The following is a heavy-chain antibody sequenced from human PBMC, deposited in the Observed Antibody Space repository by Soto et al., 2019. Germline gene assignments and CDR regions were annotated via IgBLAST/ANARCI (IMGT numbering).Heavy chain of an antibody. J-gene: IGHJ3*02. CDR1: GYTFTGYY. V-gene: IGHV1-2*02. D-gene: IGHD3-22*01. CDR2: INPNSGGT. CDR3: ARAAYYDSSGLMAFDI. Sequence: ASVKVSCKASGYTFTGYYMHWVRQAPGQGLEWMGWINPNSGGTNYADFVKGRFTISKDNSNNTLYLQMNSLRVEDTAVYYCARAAYYDSSGLMAFDIWGQGTMVTVSS.